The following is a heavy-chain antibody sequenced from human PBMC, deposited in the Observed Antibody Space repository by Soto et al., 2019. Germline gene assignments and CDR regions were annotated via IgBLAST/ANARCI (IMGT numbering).Heavy chain of an antibody. Sequence: VGSLRLSCAAAGFNVSDNYMGWVRQAPGKGLEWVSSFFTGGSTDYADSVKGRFTISRDDSKNTVYLQTNSLRAEDTAVYFCVRERRGLGIGFDHWGQGTLVTVSS. CDR2: FFTGGST. V-gene: IGHV3-53*01. D-gene: IGHD6-19*01. J-gene: IGHJ4*02. CDR1: GFNVSDNY. CDR3: VRERRGLGIGFDH.